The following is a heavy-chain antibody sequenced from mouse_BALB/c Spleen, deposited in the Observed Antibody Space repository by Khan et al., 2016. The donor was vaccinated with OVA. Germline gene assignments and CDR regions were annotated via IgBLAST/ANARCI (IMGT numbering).Heavy chain of an antibody. V-gene: IGHV5-6*01. CDR3: TRFITTAAGYYYAMDY. CDR1: GFIFSSYG. Sequence: EVELVESGGDLVNPGGSLKLSCAASGFIFSSYGMSWVRQTPDKRLEWVATISSGGTYTSYPDSVKGRFTISRDNAKNTLSLQLSSLKSEDTAMYSGTRFITTAAGYYYAMDYWGQGTSVTVSS. CDR2: ISSGGTYT. D-gene: IGHD1-2*01. J-gene: IGHJ4*01.